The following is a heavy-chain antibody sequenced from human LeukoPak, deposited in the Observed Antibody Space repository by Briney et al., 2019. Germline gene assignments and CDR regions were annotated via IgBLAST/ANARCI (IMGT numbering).Heavy chain of an antibody. D-gene: IGHD5-12*01. V-gene: IGHV4-34*01. CDR3: ARGSPIVTTNGHFNY. Sequence: PSETLSLTCAVYGGSFSGYYWSWIRQPPGKGLEWIGEIIHSGITNYNPSLTSRVTISVDTSKSQFSLKLSSVTAADTAVYYCARGSPIVTTNGHFNYWGQGTLVTVSS. J-gene: IGHJ4*02. CDR1: GGSFSGYY. CDR2: IIHSGIT.